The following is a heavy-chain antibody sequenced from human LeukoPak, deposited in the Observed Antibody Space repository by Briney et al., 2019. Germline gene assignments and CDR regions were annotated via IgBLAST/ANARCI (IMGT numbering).Heavy chain of an antibody. V-gene: IGHV4-34*01. Sequence: SETLSLTCAVYGGSFSGYYWSWIRPPPGKGLEWIGEINHSGSTTYNPSPNSRVTISVDTSKNQFSLKLRSMTAADTAVYYYARHKKGLGELSPFDYWGQGTLVTVSS. CDR1: GGSFSGYY. J-gene: IGHJ4*02. D-gene: IGHD3-10*01. CDR2: INHSGST. CDR3: ARHKKGLGELSPFDY.